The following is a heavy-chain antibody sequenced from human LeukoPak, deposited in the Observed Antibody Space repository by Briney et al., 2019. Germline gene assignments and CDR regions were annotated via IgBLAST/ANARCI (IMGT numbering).Heavy chain of an antibody. CDR2: IYTSGST. V-gene: IGHV4-4*07. J-gene: IGHJ3*02. CDR1: GGSISSYY. CDR3: AREYPYQYSGSYSAFDI. D-gene: IGHD1-26*01. Sequence: ASETLSLTCTVSGGSISSYYWSWIRQPAGKGLEWIGRIYTSGSTNYNPSLKSRVTMSVDTSKNQFSLKLSSVTAADTAVYYCAREYPYQYSGSYSAFDIWGQGTMVTVSS.